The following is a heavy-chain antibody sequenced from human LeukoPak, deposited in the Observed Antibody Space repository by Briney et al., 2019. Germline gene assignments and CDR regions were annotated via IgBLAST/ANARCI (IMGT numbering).Heavy chain of an antibody. CDR2: IYYSGST. CDR3: ARRRVRGVIDY. Sequence: SETLSLTCTVSGGSISSYYWSWIRQPPGKGLEWIGYIYYSGSTNYSPSLKSRVTISVDTSKNQFSLKLSSVTAADTAVYYCARRRVRGVIDYWGQGTLVTVSS. V-gene: IGHV4-59*08. CDR1: GGSISSYY. J-gene: IGHJ4*02. D-gene: IGHD3-10*01.